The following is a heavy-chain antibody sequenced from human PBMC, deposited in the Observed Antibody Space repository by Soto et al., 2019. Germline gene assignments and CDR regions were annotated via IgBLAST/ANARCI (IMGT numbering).Heavy chain of an antibody. D-gene: IGHD4-17*01. CDR3: VRDGSKTLRDWFDP. CDR2: VYATGTT. CDR1: GGSISKFY. V-gene: IGHV4-4*07. J-gene: IGHJ5*02. Sequence: ETLSLTCRVSGGSISKFYWSWIRKTAGKGLEWMGLVYATGTTDYNPSLRSRVAMSVDISKKTFSLRLTSVTAADTGVYYCVRDGSKTLRDWFDPWGQGKLVTVSS.